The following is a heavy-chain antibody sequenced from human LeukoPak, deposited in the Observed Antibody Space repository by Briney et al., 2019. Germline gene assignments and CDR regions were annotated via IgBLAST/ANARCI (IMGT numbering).Heavy chain of an antibody. J-gene: IGHJ4*02. CDR3: AKGSVVVVAASDY. Sequence: GGSLSLSCAASGFTFSSYAMSWVRQAPGKGLEWVSAISGSGGSTYYADSVKGRFTISRDNSKNTLYLQMNSLRAEDTAVYYCAKGSVVVVAASDYWGQGTLVTVSS. D-gene: IGHD2-15*01. CDR1: GFTFSSYA. V-gene: IGHV3-23*01. CDR2: ISGSGGST.